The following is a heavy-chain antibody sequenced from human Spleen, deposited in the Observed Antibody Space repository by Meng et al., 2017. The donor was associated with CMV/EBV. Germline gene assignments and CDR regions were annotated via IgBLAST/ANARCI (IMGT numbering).Heavy chain of an antibody. Sequence: QVQLQESGPGLLKPSETLSLTCTGSGGSISSYYWGWIRQPAGKGLEWIGRIYTSGSTNYNPSLKSRVTMSVDTSKNQFSLKLSSVTAADTAVYYCAREVIGRFGNWFDPWGQGTLVTVSS. CDR3: AREVIGRFGNWFDP. V-gene: IGHV4-4*07. D-gene: IGHD2/OR15-2a*01. J-gene: IGHJ5*02. CDR1: GGSISSYY. CDR2: IYTSGST.